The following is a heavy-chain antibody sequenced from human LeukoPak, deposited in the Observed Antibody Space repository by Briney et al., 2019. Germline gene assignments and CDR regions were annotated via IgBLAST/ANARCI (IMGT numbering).Heavy chain of an antibody. CDR3: ARDTTHHNTDIYYDSFDI. V-gene: IGHV3-7*01. Sequence: GGSLRLSCAASGFTFSTYWMTWVRQAPGKGLEWVANIKQDGSKSNYVDSVEGRFTISRDNAKNSLYLQMNSLRVEDTAVYYCARDTTHHNTDIYYDSFDIWGRGTMVTVPS. CDR2: IKQDGSKS. CDR1: GFTFSTYW. D-gene: IGHD3-9*01. J-gene: IGHJ3*02.